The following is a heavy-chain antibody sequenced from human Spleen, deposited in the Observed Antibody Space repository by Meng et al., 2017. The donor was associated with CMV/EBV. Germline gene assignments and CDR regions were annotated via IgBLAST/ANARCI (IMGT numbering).Heavy chain of an antibody. CDR3: ARDGGSTFFDY. CDR2: INSDGSST. Sequence: GESLKISCAASGFTFSSYWMHWVRQAPGKGLVWVSRINSDGSSTSYADSVKGRFTISRDNAKNTLYLQMNSLRAEDTAVYYCARDGGSTFFDYWGQGVLVTVSS. V-gene: IGHV3-74*01. D-gene: IGHD3-16*01. CDR1: GFTFSSYW. J-gene: IGHJ4*02.